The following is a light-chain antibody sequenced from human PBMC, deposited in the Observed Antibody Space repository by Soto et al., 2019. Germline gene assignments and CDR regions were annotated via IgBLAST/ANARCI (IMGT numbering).Light chain of an antibody. CDR1: SSDVGGYNS. V-gene: IGLV2-11*01. Sequence: QSALAQPRPVSGSPGQSVTISCSGTSSDVGGYNSVSWYQQFPGKAPKLMIYDVTKRPSGVPDRFSGSKSGNTASLTISGLQAEDEADYYCCSYAATYTLVFGGGTKVTVL. J-gene: IGLJ2*01. CDR2: DVT. CDR3: CSYAATYTLV.